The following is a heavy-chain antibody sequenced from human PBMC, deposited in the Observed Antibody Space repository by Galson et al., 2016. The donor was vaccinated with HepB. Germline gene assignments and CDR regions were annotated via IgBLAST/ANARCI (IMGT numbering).Heavy chain of an antibody. D-gene: IGHD2-2*01. Sequence: SCKASGGTFTSCGLTWLRQAPGQGFEWMGVIIPIFGAANYAPKFQGRVTISADESTNTLYMEIRSLRTEDTAVYYCARIVGRPQDIVLVPGGAPAYVDNRFDLWGQGTLVTVSS. CDR3: ARIVGRPQDIVLVPGGAPAYVDNRFDL. CDR2: IIPIFGAA. CDR1: GGTFTSCG. V-gene: IGHV1-69*01. J-gene: IGHJ5*02.